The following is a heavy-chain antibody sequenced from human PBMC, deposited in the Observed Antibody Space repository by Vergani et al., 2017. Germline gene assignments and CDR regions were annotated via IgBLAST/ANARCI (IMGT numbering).Heavy chain of an antibody. D-gene: IGHD3-16*01. CDR1: GYTFTSYG. Sequence: QVQLVQSGAEVKKPGASVKVSCKASGYTFTSYGISWVRQAPGQGLEWMGWISAYNGNTNYAQKRQGRVTMTTDTSTSTAYMELRSLRSDDTAVYYCARKYYDYVWGSYGNDAFDIWGQGTMVTVSS. V-gene: IGHV1-18*01. J-gene: IGHJ3*02. CDR3: ARKYYDYVWGSYGNDAFDI. CDR2: ISAYNGNT.